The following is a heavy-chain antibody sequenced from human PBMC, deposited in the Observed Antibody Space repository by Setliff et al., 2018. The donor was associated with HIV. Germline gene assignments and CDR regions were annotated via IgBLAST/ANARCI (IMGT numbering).Heavy chain of an antibody. D-gene: IGHD6-19*01. CDR3: TSDPPASGWTLAY. V-gene: IGHV3-23*01. Sequence: SSETLSLSCTASGFTFRKYAMSWVRQPPGKGLEWVSSIVGGAGYTYYADSVKGRFAISIDNSKNTLYLQMDSLRAEDTALYYCTSDPPASGWTLAYWGQGALVTVSS. J-gene: IGHJ4*02. CDR2: IVGGAGYT. CDR1: GFTFRKYA.